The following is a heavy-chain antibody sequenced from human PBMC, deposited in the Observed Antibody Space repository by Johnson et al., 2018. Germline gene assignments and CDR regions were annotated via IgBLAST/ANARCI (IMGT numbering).Heavy chain of an antibody. CDR2: IHGADGNT. V-gene: IGHV1-3*01. J-gene: IGHJ6*03. D-gene: IGHD1-1*01. Sequence: VQLVESGADVTRPGASVKLSCKASGRSFSGYAFHWVRQAPGQGLEWLGWIHGADGNTRQSQNFQDRVTITRDTSATTAYMALTSLRPEDTAVYYCATTSTWPPNYYFYLDVWRKVTTVTVSS. CDR1: GRSFSGYA. CDR3: ATTSTWPPNYYFYLDV.